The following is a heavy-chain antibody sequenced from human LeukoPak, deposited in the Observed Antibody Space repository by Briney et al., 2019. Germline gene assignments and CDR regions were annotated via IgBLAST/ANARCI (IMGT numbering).Heavy chain of an antibody. CDR2: IYYSGST. V-gene: IGHV4-59*01. D-gene: IGHD3-22*01. J-gene: IGHJ4*02. CDR1: GGSINNYY. CDR3: ARESDYSSGYSLDY. Sequence: SEPLSLTCTVSGGSINNYYWSWIRQPPGKGLEWIGYIYYSGSTNYNPSLKSRVTVSVDTSKNQFSLKLRSVTAADTAVYYCARESDYSSGYSLDYWGQGTLVTVSS.